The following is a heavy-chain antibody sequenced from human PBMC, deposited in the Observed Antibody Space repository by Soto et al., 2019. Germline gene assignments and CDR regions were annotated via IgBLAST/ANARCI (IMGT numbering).Heavy chain of an antibody. J-gene: IGHJ5*02. CDR2: IIPIFGTA. Sequence: QVQLVQSGAEVKKPGSSVKVSCKASGGTFSSYAISWVRQAPGQGLEWMGGIIPIFGTANYAQKFQGRVTITADEYTSPAYMERSSMRSEYTAVYYCARDVAGIVATISVGNWFDPWGQGTLVTVSS. CDR3: ARDVAGIVATISVGNWFDP. CDR1: GGTFSSYA. D-gene: IGHD5-12*01. V-gene: IGHV1-69*01.